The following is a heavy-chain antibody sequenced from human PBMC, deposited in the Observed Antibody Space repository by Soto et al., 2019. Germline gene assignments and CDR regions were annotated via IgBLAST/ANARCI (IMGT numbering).Heavy chain of an antibody. CDR3: ARLDSTEFYFDY. CDR1: GFSFSDYY. V-gene: IGHV3-11*06. Sequence: QVQLVESGGGLIKPGGSLRLSCAASGFSFSDYYMSWIRQAPGKGLEWLSYMGSTGGFTNYADSVKGRFTISRDNAENSLYLQMNSLGVEDTAVYYCARLDSTEFYFDYWGQGTLVTVSS. CDR2: MGSTGGFT. D-gene: IGHD2-21*01. J-gene: IGHJ4*02.